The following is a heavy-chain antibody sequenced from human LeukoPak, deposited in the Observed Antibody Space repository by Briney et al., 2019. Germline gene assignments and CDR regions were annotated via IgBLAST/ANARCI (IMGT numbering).Heavy chain of an antibody. D-gene: IGHD3-22*01. CDR3: AVAGVRYYDSSGLHAFDF. Sequence: SETLSLTCTVSGGSISSRSHCWGWIRQPPGKGLEWIGTMFYSGSTYYNPSLKSRVAISVDTSENQSSLELISVTAADTAVYYCAVAGVRYYDSSGLHAFDFWGRGTMVTVSS. CDR2: MFYSGST. CDR1: GGSISSRSHC. V-gene: IGHV4-39*01. J-gene: IGHJ3*01.